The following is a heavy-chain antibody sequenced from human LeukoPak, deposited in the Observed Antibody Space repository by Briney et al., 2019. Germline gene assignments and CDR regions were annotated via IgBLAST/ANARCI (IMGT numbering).Heavy chain of an antibody. Sequence: SETLSLTCAVYGRSFSGYYWGWIRQPPRRGLEWIGEINHSGSTNYNPPLKSRVTISVDTTKNQFSLKLSSVTAADTAVYYCARGPRIAVAGTRWFDPWGQGTLVTVSS. D-gene: IGHD6-19*01. CDR3: ARGPRIAVAGTRWFDP. CDR1: GRSFSGYY. V-gene: IGHV4-34*01. J-gene: IGHJ5*02. CDR2: INHSGST.